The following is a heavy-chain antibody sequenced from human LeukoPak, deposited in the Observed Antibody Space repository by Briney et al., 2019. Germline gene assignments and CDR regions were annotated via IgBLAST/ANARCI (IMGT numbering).Heavy chain of an antibody. V-gene: IGHV3-48*01. CDR3: AREWGAAAGFNWFDP. Sequence: GGSLRLSCADSGFTFSTYSMNWVRQAPGKGLEWVSYISSGSGTIYYADSLKGRFTISRDNAKNSLYLQMNSLRAEDTAVYYCAREWGAAAGFNWFDPWGQGTLVTVSS. CDR2: ISSGSGTI. J-gene: IGHJ5*02. CDR1: GFTFSTYS. D-gene: IGHD6-13*01.